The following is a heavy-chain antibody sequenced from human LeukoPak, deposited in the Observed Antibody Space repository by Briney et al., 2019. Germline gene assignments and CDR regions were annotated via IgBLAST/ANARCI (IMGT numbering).Heavy chain of an antibody. V-gene: IGHV3-30*02. CDR3: AKVRPPLQYCSSTSCLGSFDY. Sequence: GRSLRLSCAASGFIFSSYGMHWVRQAPGKGLDWVAFIRYGGSNKYYADSVKGRFTISRDNSKNTLYLQMNSLRAEDTAVYYCAKVRPPLQYCSSTSCLGSFDYWGQGTLVTVSS. J-gene: IGHJ4*02. CDR2: IRYGGSNK. D-gene: IGHD2-2*01. CDR1: GFIFSSYG.